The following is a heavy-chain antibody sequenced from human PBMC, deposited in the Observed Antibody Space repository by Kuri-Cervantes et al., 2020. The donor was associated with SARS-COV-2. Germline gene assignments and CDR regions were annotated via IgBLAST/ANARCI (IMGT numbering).Heavy chain of an antibody. J-gene: IGHJ4*02. D-gene: IGHD4-17*01. CDR2: IGPSNTYI. CDR1: GFTSNTYN. CDR3: ARDAVYGDYDTTHFDY. V-gene: IGHV3-21*06. Sequence: GGSLRLSCTASGFTSNTYNMKWVRQAPGKGLEWVSGIGPSNTYIYYADSVKGRFIISRDNAKNSLYLQMNSLRAEDTAVYYCARDAVYGDYDTTHFDYWGQGTLVTVSS.